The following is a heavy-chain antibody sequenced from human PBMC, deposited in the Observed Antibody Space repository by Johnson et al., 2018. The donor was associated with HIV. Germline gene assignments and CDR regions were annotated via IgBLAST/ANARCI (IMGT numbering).Heavy chain of an antibody. CDR3: AKSIVVVLVGDNDDAFDI. CDR2: IWYDGSKT. J-gene: IGHJ3*02. V-gene: IGHV3-30*02. CDR1: GFTFSSYG. Sequence: QMQLVESGGGVVQPGRSLRLSCAASGFTFSSYGMHWVRQAPGKGLDWVAFIWYDGSKTYYGDSVKGRFTISRDNSKNTLYLQMNNLTSEDTAVYYCAKSIVVVLVGDNDDAFDIWGQGTMVTVSS. D-gene: IGHD2-21*01.